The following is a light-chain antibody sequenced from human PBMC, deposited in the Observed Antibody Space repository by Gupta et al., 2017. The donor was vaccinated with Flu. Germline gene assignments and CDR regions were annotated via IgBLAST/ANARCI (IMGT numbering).Light chain of an antibody. CDR2: GAS. Sequence: ERATLSCRASQSVTSSYLAWYQQKPGQAPRLLISGASNRATGIPDKFSGSGSGTDFTLTISRLEPEDFAVYYCQQYGSSPWTFGQGTKVEIK. CDR1: QSVTSSY. CDR3: QQYGSSPWT. J-gene: IGKJ1*01. V-gene: IGKV3-20*01.